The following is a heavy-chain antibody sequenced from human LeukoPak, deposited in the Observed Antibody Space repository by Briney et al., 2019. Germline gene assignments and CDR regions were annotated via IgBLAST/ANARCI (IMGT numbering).Heavy chain of an antibody. CDR3: ARSGYSGYEYYFDY. CDR1: GGSISSYY. J-gene: IGHJ4*02. CDR2: IYYSGST. Sequence: SETLSLTCTASGGSISSYYWSWIRQPPGKGLEWIGYIYYSGSTNYNPSLKSRVTISVDTSKNQFSLKLSSVTAADTAVYYCARSGYSGYEYYFDYWGQGTLVTVSS. D-gene: IGHD5-12*01. V-gene: IGHV4-59*01.